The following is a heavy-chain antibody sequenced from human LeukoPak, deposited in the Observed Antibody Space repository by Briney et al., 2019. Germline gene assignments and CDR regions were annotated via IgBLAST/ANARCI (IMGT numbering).Heavy chain of an antibody. CDR2: ISNDGSNK. J-gene: IGHJ4*02. CDR3: AKGCSTGTTCYIIDY. D-gene: IGHD1-7*01. V-gene: IGHV3-30*18. CDR1: GFTLSSYG. Sequence: GGSLRLSCAASGFTLSSYGMHWVRQAPGKGLEWVAVISNDGSNKNYADSVKARFTISRDNSKNTLYLQMSTLRAEDTALYYCAKGCSTGTTCYIIDYWAREPWSPSPQ.